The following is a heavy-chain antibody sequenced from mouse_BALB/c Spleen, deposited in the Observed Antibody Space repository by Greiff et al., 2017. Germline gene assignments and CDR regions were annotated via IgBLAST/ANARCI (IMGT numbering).Heavy chain of an antibody. J-gene: IGHJ4*01. V-gene: IGHV2-4-1*01. CDR3: ARLYRYDEGDYAMDY. D-gene: IGHD2-14*01. CDR1: GFSLTSYG. Sequence: VQLQESGPGLVQPSQSLSITCTVSGFSLTSYGVHWVRQSPGKGLEWLGVIWSGGSTDYNAAFISRLSISKDNSKSQVFFKMNSLQADDTAIYYCARLYRYDEGDYAMDYWGQGTSVTVSS. CDR2: IWSGGST.